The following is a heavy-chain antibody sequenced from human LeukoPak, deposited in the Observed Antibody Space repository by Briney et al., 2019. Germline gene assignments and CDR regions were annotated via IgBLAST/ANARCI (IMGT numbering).Heavy chain of an antibody. CDR3: ARDPYGMDV. Sequence: GGSLRLSCAASGFTFSSYEMNWVRQAPGKGLEWVSYISSSGSTIYYADSVKGRFTISRDNAKNSLYLQMNSLRAVDTAVYYCARDPYGMDVWGQGTTVTVSS. CDR2: ISSSGSTI. CDR1: GFTFSSYE. V-gene: IGHV3-48*03. J-gene: IGHJ6*02.